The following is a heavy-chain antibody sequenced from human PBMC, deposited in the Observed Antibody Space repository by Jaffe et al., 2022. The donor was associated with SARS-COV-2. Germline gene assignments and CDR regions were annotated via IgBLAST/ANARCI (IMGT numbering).Heavy chain of an antibody. CDR3: AREGDGDIVVVIGASPSNWFDP. Sequence: EVQLVESGGGLVQPGGSLRLSCAASGFTFSSYSMNWVRQAPGKGLEWVSYISSSSSTIYYADSVKGRFTISRDNAKNSLYLQMNSLRDEDTAVYYCAREGDGDIVVVIGASPSNWFDPWGQGTLVTVSS. CDR1: GFTFSSYS. J-gene: IGHJ5*02. CDR2: ISSSSSTI. D-gene: IGHD2-2*01. V-gene: IGHV3-48*02.